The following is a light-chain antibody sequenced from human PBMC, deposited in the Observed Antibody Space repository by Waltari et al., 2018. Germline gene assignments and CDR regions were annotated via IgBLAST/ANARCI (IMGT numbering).Light chain of an antibody. CDR3: QQYNNWPRT. V-gene: IGKV3-15*01. CDR1: QSATNK. J-gene: IGKJ2*02. Sequence: ETVMTQSPATLSVSPGERAALSCTASQSATNKLAWYQQKPGQAPILLIYDASTRATGIPARFSGSGSGTHFTLSISSLQSDDVALYFCQQYNNWPRTFGQGTKLEI. CDR2: DAS.